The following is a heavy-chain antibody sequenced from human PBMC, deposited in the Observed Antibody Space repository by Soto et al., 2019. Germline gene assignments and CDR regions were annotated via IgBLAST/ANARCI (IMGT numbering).Heavy chain of an antibody. CDR3: AREGVGYCISTSCYGMDV. J-gene: IGHJ6*02. CDR1: GGSISSSNW. V-gene: IGHV4-4*02. Sequence: QVQLQESGPGLVKPSGTLSLTCAVSGGSISSSNWWSWVRQPPGKGLEWIGEIYHSGSTNYNPSLKRRVPISVDKSKNQFSLKLSSVTAADTAVYYCAREGVGYCISTSCYGMDVWGQGTTVTVSS. D-gene: IGHD2-2*01. CDR2: IYHSGST.